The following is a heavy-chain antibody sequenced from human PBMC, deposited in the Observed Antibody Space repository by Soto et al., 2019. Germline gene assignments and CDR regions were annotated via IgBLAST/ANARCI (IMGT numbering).Heavy chain of an antibody. CDR1: AFAVRSNY. CDR3: ARDVIAVAGSADY. Sequence: GGSLRLFCAASAFAVRSNYMSWVRQAPGKGLEWVSAISSDGGTYYTDSVKGRFTISRDKSKNTLYLQMNDLTAEDTAVYYCARDVIAVAGSADYWRQGTLATVSS. D-gene: IGHD6-19*01. J-gene: IGHJ4*02. CDR2: ISSDGGT. V-gene: IGHV3-53*01.